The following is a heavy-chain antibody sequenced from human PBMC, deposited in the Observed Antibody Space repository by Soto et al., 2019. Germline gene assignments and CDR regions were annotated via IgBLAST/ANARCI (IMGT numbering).Heavy chain of an antibody. D-gene: IGHD2-15*01. CDR1: GGSITSGCYY. V-gene: IGHV4-31*03. CDR2: IYYSGST. J-gene: IGHJ5*02. CDR3: ARASQAHIVVVVAASRDNWFDP. Sequence: PSETLSLTCTVSGGSITSGCYYWSWIREHPGKGRKGIGYIYYSGSTYYNPSLKSRVTISVDTSKNQFSLKLSSVTAADTAVYYCARASQAHIVVVVAASRDNWFDPWGQGTLVTVSS.